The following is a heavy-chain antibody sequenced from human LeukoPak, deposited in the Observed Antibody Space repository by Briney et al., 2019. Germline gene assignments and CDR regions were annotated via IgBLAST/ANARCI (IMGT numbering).Heavy chain of an antibody. V-gene: IGHV3-21*01. Sequence: GGSLRLSCAASGFTFSSYSMNWVRQAPGKGLEWVSSISSSSSYIYYADSVKGRFTISRDNAKNSLYLQMNSLRAEDTAVYYCARDSEREYCGGDCYSVYAPSDYWGQGTLVTVSS. CDR3: ARDSEREYCGGDCYSVYAPSDY. CDR2: ISSSSSYI. D-gene: IGHD2-21*02. J-gene: IGHJ4*02. CDR1: GFTFSSYS.